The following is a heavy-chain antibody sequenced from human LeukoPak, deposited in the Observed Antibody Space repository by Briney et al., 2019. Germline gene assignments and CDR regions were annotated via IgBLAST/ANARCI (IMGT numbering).Heavy chain of an antibody. J-gene: IGHJ4*02. D-gene: IGHD4-23*01. V-gene: IGHV3-48*03. Sequence: GGSLRLSCAASGFTFSSYEMNWVRQAPGQGLEWISYISSSNCTIYYADSVKGRFTISRDNAKNSLYLQMNSLRAEDTAVYYCARDYGGSSPFDYWGRGTLVTVSS. CDR1: GFTFSSYE. CDR3: ARDYGGSSPFDY. CDR2: ISSSNCTI.